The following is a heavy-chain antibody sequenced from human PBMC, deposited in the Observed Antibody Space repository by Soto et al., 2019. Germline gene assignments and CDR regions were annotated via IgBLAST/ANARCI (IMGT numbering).Heavy chain of an antibody. CDR3: ATGRFSAMVRGVIMFDP. Sequence: QVLLQESGPGLVKPSETLSLTCTVFGGSISSYYWNWIRQPPGKGLEWIGYIHYSGSTNYNPSLKSRVTISVDKSKNQFSLKLSSVTAADTAVYYCATGRFSAMVRGVIMFDPWGQGTLVTVSS. CDR2: IHYSGST. V-gene: IGHV4-59*01. CDR1: GGSISSYY. J-gene: IGHJ5*02. D-gene: IGHD3-10*01.